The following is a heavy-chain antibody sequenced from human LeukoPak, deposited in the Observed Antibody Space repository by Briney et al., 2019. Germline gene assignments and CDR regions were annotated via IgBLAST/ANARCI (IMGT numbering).Heavy chain of an antibody. CDR3: ATGTTVGELWAWFDP. CDR2: IWYDGSNK. CDR1: GFTFSSYG. Sequence: GGSLRLSCAASGFTFSSYGMHWVRQAPGKGLEWVAVIWYDGSNKYYADSVKGRFTISRDNSKNTLYLQMNSLRAEDTAVYYCATGTTVGELWAWFDPWGQGTLVTVSS. J-gene: IGHJ5*02. D-gene: IGHD3-10*02. V-gene: IGHV3-33*01.